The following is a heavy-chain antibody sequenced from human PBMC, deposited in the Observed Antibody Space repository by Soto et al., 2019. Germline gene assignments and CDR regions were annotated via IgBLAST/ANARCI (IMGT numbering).Heavy chain of an antibody. CDR3: AKDLSG. V-gene: IGHV3-9*01. CDR1: GFTFDDYA. D-gene: IGHD3-3*01. CDR2: ISWNSGSI. Sequence: EVQLVESGGGLVQPGRSLRLSCAASGFTFDDYAMHWVRQAPGKGLEWVSRISWNSGSIGYADSVKGRFTISRDNAKNSLYLQMNSLRAEDTALYYCAKDLSGWGQGTLVTVSS. J-gene: IGHJ4*02.